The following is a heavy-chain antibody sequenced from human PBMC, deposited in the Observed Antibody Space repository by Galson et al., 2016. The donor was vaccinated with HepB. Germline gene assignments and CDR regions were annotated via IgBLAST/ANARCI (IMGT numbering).Heavy chain of an antibody. V-gene: IGHV3-7*01. CDR3: ASAPAATESDY. CDR1: GFTFSGYW. CDR2: IKQDGSEK. D-gene: IGHD6-25*01. J-gene: IGHJ4*02. Sequence: SLRLSCAASGFTFSGYWMTWVRQAPGKGLEWVANIKQDGSEKNYVDSVKGRFTISRDNAKNLVYLQMYGLRAEDTAMYYCASAPAATESDYWGQGTLVTVSP.